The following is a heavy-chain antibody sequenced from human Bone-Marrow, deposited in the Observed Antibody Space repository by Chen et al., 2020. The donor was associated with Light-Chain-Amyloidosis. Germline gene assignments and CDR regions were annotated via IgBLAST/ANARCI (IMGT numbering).Heavy chain of an antibody. CDR3: AREGYCSSSSCPFDY. CDR2: ISFHERNK. J-gene: IGHJ4*02. CDR1: GFTFSSYA. Sequence: QVQLVESGGGVVQPGRSMRLSCAASGFTFSSYATDWVRQAPGKGLEWVAVISFHERNKYYADSVKGRFTISRDNSKNTLYLQMNSLRAEDTAVYYCAREGYCSSSSCPFDYWGQGTLVTVSS. D-gene: IGHD2-2*01. V-gene: IGHV3-30*04.